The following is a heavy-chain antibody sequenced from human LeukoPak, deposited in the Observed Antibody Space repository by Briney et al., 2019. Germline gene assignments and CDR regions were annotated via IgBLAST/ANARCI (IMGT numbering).Heavy chain of an antibody. CDR2: INWNGGST. J-gene: IGHJ4*02. D-gene: IGHD1-26*01. V-gene: IGHV3-20*04. CDR3: AKPKSGSYGTVTFINGDYYFDY. Sequence: GGSLRLSCAASGFTFDDYGMSWVRQAPGKGLEWVSGINWNGGSTGYADSVKGRFTISRDNAKNSLYLQMNSLRAEDTAVYYCAKPKSGSYGTVTFINGDYYFDYWGQGTLVTVSS. CDR1: GFTFDDYG.